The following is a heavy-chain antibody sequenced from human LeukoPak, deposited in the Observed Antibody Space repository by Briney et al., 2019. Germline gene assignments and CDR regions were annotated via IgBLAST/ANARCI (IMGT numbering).Heavy chain of an antibody. CDR2: ISGSASST. D-gene: IGHD4-17*01. J-gene: IGHJ4*02. V-gene: IGHV3-23*01. CDR1: GFTFSNYA. Sequence: GGSLRLSCAASGFTFSNYAMNWVRQAPGKVLEWVSGISGSASSTYYADSMKGRFTIARDNSKNTLYLQMNSLRAEDTAVYYCAKNYGDYEDVFDYWGQGTLVTVSS. CDR3: AKNYGDYEDVFDY.